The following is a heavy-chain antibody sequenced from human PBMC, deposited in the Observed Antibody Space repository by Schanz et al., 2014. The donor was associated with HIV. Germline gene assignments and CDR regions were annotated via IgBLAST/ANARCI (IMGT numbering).Heavy chain of an antibody. J-gene: IGHJ3*01. CDR1: GFTFGTTW. CDR2: ITPDGSVT. D-gene: IGHD3-16*01. CDR3: RVFMFTYDV. Sequence: DVQLVESGGGLIQPGESLRLSCVASGFTFGTTWMYWVSQGPGKGLTWVSYITPDGSVTYADSVKGRFTASRDSSKNTLFLQMNSLRVEDTATYYCRVFMFTYDVWGQGTMVTVSS. V-gene: IGHV3-74*01.